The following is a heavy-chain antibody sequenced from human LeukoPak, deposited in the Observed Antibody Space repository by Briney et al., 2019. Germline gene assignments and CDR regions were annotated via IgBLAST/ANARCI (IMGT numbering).Heavy chain of an antibody. D-gene: IGHD2-2*01. Sequence: GASVKVSCQASCYTFTSYGISWVRQAPGQGLEWMGWISAYNGNTNYAQKLQGRVTMTTDTSTSTAYMELRSLRSDDTAVYYCARVVVVPAAMRDVFDYWGQGTLVTVSS. CDR3: ARVVVVPAAMRDVFDY. CDR1: CYTFTSYG. CDR2: ISAYNGNT. J-gene: IGHJ4*02. V-gene: IGHV1-18*01.